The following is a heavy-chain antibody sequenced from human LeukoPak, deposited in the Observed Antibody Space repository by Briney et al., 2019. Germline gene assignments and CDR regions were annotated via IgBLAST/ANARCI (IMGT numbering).Heavy chain of an antibody. V-gene: IGHV1-2*02. CDR1: GYTFTGYY. Sequence: ASVKVSCKASGYTFTGYYMHWVRQAPGQGLEWMGWINPNSGGTNYAQKFQGRVTMTRDTSISTAYMELSRLRSDDTAVYYCARAARYRGYDWDYWGQGTLVTVSS. CDR3: ARAARYRGYDWDY. J-gene: IGHJ4*02. CDR2: INPNSGGT. D-gene: IGHD5-12*01.